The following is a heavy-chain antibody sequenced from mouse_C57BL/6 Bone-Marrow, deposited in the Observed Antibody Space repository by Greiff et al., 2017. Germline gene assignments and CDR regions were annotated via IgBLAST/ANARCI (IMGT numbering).Heavy chain of an antibody. D-gene: IGHD1-1*01. CDR1: GYTFTSYD. V-gene: IGHV1-85*01. CDR3: ARDYGSSYWYFDV. Sequence: VQLQQYGPELVKPGASVKLSCKASGYTFTSYDINWVKQRPGQGLEWIGWIYPRDGSTKYNEKFKGKATLTVDTSSSTAYMELHSLTSEDSAVYFCARDYGSSYWYFDVWGTGTTVTVSS. CDR2: IYPRDGST. J-gene: IGHJ1*03.